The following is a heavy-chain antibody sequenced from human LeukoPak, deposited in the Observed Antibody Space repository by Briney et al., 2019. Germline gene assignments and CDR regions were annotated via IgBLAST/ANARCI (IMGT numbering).Heavy chain of an antibody. V-gene: IGHV3-64*01. CDR3: VRDFQGY. Sequence: GGSLRLSCAASGFTFSSYAVHWVRQAPGKGLEYVSAISSNGGSTYYANSVKGRFTISRDNSKNTLYLQMNGLRAEDTAVYYCVRDFQGYWGQGTLVTVSS. CDR1: GFTFSSYA. J-gene: IGHJ4*02. CDR2: ISSNGGST.